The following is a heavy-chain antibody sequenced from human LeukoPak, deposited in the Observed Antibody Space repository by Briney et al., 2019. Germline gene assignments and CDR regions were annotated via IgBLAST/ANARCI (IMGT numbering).Heavy chain of an antibody. CDR2: IYYSGST. J-gene: IGHJ4*02. D-gene: IGHD5-18*01. CDR1: GGSISSYY. Sequence: SETLSLTCTVSGGSISSYYWSWIRQPPGKGLEWIGYIYYSGSTNYNPSLKSRITMSLDTSKNQFSLKLSSVTAADTAVYYCARDRYGRPVDYWGQGTLVTVSS. V-gene: IGHV4-59*12. CDR3: ARDRYGRPVDY.